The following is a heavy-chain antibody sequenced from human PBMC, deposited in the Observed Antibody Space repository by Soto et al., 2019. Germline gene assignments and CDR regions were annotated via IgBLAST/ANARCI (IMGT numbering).Heavy chain of an antibody. CDR1: GFSSSPFW. D-gene: IGHD6-19*01. Sequence: EVQLVESGGGLVQPGGSLRLSCADSGFSSSPFWMTWVRQAPGKGLEWVALIKQDGSEELYVDSVKGRFTISRDNAKNSVYLQMDSRRVEDTAFYYGRGGSGWLQTDWGQGTLVTVSS. CDR2: IKQDGSEE. J-gene: IGHJ4*02. CDR3: RGGSGWLQTD. V-gene: IGHV3-7*01.